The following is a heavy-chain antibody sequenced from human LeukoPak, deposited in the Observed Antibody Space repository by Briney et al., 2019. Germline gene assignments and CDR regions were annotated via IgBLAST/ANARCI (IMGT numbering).Heavy chain of an antibody. Sequence: ASVKVSCKASGYTFTGYYMHWVRQAPGQGLEWMGWINPNSGGTNYAQKFQGRVTMTRDTSISTAYMELSRLRSDDTAVYCCARLGYCSSTSCYAKSLADYYFDYWGQGTLVTVSS. V-gene: IGHV1-2*02. J-gene: IGHJ4*02. D-gene: IGHD2-2*01. CDR2: INPNSGGT. CDR1: GYTFTGYY. CDR3: ARLGYCSSTSCYAKSLADYYFDY.